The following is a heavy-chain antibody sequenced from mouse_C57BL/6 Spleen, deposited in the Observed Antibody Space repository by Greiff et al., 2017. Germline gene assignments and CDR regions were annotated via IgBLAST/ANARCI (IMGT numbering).Heavy chain of an antibody. CDR2: IDPEDGET. V-gene: IGHV14-2*01. J-gene: IGHJ3*01. D-gene: IGHD2-4*01. CDR3: ARDDYCVAWFAY. CDR1: GFNIKDYY. Sequence: VQLQQSGAELVKPGASVTLSCTASGFNIKDYYMHWVKQRPEQGLEWIGGIDPEDGETKYAPKFPGKATITADTSSNTSFLQLSILTSEDTAVYYAARDDYCVAWFAYWGQGTLVTVSA.